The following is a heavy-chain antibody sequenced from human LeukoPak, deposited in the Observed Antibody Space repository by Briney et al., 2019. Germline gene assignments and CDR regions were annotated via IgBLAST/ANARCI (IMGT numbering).Heavy chain of an antibody. V-gene: IGHV4-59*11. D-gene: IGHD6-13*01. CDR2: IYYSGST. CDR1: GGSISSHY. CDR3: ARDLREQQLELYYYMDV. J-gene: IGHJ6*03. Sequence: SETLSLTCTVSGGSISSHYWSWIRQPPGKGLEWIGSIYYSGSTYYNPSLKSRVTISVDTSKNQFSLKLSSVTAADTAVYYCARDLREQQLELYYYMDVWSKGTTVTVSS.